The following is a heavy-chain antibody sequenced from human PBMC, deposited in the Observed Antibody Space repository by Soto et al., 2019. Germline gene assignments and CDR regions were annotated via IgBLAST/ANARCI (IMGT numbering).Heavy chain of an antibody. J-gene: IGHJ4*02. CDR3: ARLMITFRGVFDDS. CDR2: IPPNSGVT. CDR1: GYSFTDFY. V-gene: IGHV1-2*02. Sequence: ASVKVSCKASGYSFTDFYVHWLRQAPGQGLEWMGCIPPNSGVTKYADNFQGRVTMTRDTSIDTAYMDLSSLTSDDMAVYYCARLMITFRGVFDDSWGQGTLVTVSS. D-gene: IGHD3-16*02.